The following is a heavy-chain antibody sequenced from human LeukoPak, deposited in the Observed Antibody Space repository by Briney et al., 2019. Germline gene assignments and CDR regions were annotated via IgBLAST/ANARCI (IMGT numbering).Heavy chain of an antibody. CDR3: ARDRAYNYLSDY. CDR1: GFTFSYNW. J-gene: IGHJ4*02. Sequence: GGSLRLSCAASGFTFSYNWMSWVRQAPGKGLEWVANIKEDGSEKYYVDSVKGRFTISRDNAKNSLYLQMNSLRAEDTAVYYCARDRAYNYLSDYWGQGTLVTVSS. D-gene: IGHD5-18*01. CDR2: IKEDGSEK. V-gene: IGHV3-7*01.